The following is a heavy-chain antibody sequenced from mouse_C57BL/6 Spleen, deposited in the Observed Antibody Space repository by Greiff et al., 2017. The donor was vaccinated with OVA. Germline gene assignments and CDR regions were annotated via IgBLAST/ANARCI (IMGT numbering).Heavy chain of an antibody. CDR3: ARGTAQATYAMDY. CDR1: GYTFTSYW. D-gene: IGHD3-2*02. J-gene: IGHJ4*01. V-gene: IGHV1-69*01. Sequence: QVQLQQPGAELVMPGASVKLSCKASGYTFTSYWMHWVKQRPGQGLEWIGEIDPSDSYTNYNQKFKGKSTLTVDKSSSTAYMQLSSLTSEDSAVYYCARGTAQATYAMDYWGQGTSVTVSS. CDR2: IDPSDSYT.